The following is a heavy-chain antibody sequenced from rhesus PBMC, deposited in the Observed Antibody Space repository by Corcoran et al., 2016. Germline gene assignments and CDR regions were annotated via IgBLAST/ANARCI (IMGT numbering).Heavy chain of an antibody. J-gene: IGHJ4*01. V-gene: IGHV3S42*01. CDR1: GFTFSSYW. Sequence: EVQLVESGGGLAKPGGSLRLSCAASGFTFSSYWMIWVGQTPVKGLDWISAINSGGGSTYYADSVKGRFTISRDNSKNTLSLQMNSLRAEDTAVYYCAKSNWGDYYIDYWGQGVLVTVSS. CDR2: INSGGGST. D-gene: IGHD3-34*01. CDR3: AKSNWGDYYIDY.